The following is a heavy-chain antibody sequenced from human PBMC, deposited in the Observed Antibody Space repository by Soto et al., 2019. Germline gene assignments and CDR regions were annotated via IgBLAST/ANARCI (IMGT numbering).Heavy chain of an antibody. V-gene: IGHV3-33*01. CDR3: ARDGQDTAMAPVDY. Sequence: QVQLVESGGGVVQPGRSLRLSCAASGFTFSSYGMHWVRQAPGKWLERVAVIWYDGSNKYYADSVKGRFTISRDNSKNTLYLQMNSLRAADTAVYYCARDGQDTAMAPVDYWGQGTLVTVSS. J-gene: IGHJ4*02. CDR2: IWYDGSNK. D-gene: IGHD5-18*01. CDR1: GFTFSSYG.